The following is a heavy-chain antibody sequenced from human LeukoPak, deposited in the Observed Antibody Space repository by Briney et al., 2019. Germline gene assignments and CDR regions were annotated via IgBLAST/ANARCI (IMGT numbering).Heavy chain of an antibody. V-gene: IGHV3-33*05. D-gene: IGHD6-13*01. J-gene: IGHJ4*02. CDR1: GFIFSTHG. Sequence: AGGSLRLSCAASGFIFSTHGTHWVRQAPGKGLEWVTSISYDGTNRYYADSVKGRFTISRDNSKNTLSLQMNSLREEDTAIYYCARPRIALAATSYFDYWGQGTLVTVSS. CDR2: ISYDGTNR. CDR3: ARPRIALAATSYFDY.